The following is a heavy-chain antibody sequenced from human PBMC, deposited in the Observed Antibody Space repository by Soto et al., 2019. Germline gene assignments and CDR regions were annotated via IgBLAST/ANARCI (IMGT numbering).Heavy chain of an antibody. CDR3: AKPQITMVRGVIITQYYFDY. J-gene: IGHJ4*02. CDR1: GFTFSSYG. Sequence: GGSLRLSCAASGFTFSSYGMHWVRQAPGKGLEWVAVIWYDGSNKYYADSVKGRFTISRDNSKNTLYLQMNSLRAEDTAVYYCAKPQITMVRGVIITQYYFDYWGQGTLVTVSS. D-gene: IGHD3-10*01. CDR2: IWYDGSNK. V-gene: IGHV3-33*06.